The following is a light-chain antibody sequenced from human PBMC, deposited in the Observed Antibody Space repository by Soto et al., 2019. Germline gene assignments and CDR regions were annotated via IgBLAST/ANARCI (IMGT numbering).Light chain of an antibody. Sequence: EMMLTQSPGTLSLSPGERATLSCRASQTVIDNYLAWYQQKPGQAPRLLISGASSRATGIPDRFSGSGSGTDFTLTISRLEPEDFAVYYCQQYGISPPWTFGQGTKVEIK. CDR3: QQYGISPPWT. CDR1: QTVIDNY. CDR2: GAS. V-gene: IGKV3-20*01. J-gene: IGKJ1*01.